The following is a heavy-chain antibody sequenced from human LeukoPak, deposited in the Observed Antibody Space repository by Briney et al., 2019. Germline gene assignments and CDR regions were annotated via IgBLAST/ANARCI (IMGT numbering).Heavy chain of an antibody. Sequence: GGSLRLSCAASGFXLSTYAIAWVRQAPGKGLEWVSGITASGATTYYADSVKGRFTISRDSSKNTLDLHMNSLRAEDTAVYYCAKDGDDFVSYFDYWGQGTLVTVSS. CDR3: AKDGDDFVSYFDY. J-gene: IGHJ4*02. CDR2: ITASGATT. CDR1: GFXLSTYA. V-gene: IGHV3-23*01. D-gene: IGHD2-21*02.